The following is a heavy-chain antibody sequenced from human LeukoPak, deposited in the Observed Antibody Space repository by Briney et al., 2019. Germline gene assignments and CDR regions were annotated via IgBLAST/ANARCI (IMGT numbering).Heavy chain of an antibody. Sequence: SETLSLTCGVSGYSISTGYYWGWIRQSPGKGLEWIGNIYRSGTTYYNPSLKSRVTISVDTSKNKFSLRLTSVTAADTAVYYCARRDRWFGPWGQGTLVTVSS. CDR1: GYSISTGYY. CDR2: IYRSGTT. CDR3: ARRDRWFGP. J-gene: IGHJ5*02. V-gene: IGHV4-38-2*01.